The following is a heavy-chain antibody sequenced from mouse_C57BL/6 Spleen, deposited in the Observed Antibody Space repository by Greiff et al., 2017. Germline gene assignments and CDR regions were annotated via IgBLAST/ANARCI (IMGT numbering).Heavy chain of an antibody. Sequence: EVQLVESGGGLVKPGGSLKLSCAASGFTFSDYGMHWVRQAPEKGLEWVAYISSGSSTIYYADTVKGRFTISRDNAKNTLFLQMTSLRSEDTAMYYCARTYDYDEGGYFDYWGQGTTLTVSS. CDR2: ISSGSSTI. CDR1: GFTFSDYG. V-gene: IGHV5-17*01. CDR3: ARTYDYDEGGYFDY. J-gene: IGHJ2*01. D-gene: IGHD2-4*01.